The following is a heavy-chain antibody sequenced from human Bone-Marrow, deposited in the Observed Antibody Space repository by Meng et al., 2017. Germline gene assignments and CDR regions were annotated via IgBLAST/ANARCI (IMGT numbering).Heavy chain of an antibody. CDR3: ARDRIVGATIDY. Sequence: GESLKISCVASGFTFSSDEMNWIRQAPGKGPEWISFISGSGTDTYYAESVKGRFTISRDNAKNSLYLQMNSLRADDTAVYYCARDRIVGATIDYWGQGTLVTVSS. J-gene: IGHJ4*02. CDR2: ISGSGTDT. D-gene: IGHD1-26*01. V-gene: IGHV3-48*03. CDR1: GFTFSSDE.